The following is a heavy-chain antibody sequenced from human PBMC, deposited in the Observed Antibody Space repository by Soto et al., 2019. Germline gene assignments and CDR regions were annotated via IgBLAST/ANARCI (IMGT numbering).Heavy chain of an antibody. CDR1: SFTFRRYS. CDR3: AQIFDY. CDR2: ISADGTRT. V-gene: IGHV3-23*01. D-gene: IGHD3-3*01. Sequence: GFLRLSCSASSFTFRRYSMTWVRQGPEKGLEWVSEISADGTRTYYADSVKGRFTVSRDNSKNTLYLQMNNLRAEDTAVYYCAQIFDYRGQGTLVTVSS. J-gene: IGHJ4*02.